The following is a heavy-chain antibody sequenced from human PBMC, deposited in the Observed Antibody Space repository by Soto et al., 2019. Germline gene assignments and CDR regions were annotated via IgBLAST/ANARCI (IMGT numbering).Heavy chain of an antibody. D-gene: IGHD6-13*01. CDR3: AREGGPRYSSSWRNHFFDY. CDR1: GGSFSGYY. Sequence: SETLSLTCAVYGGSFSGYYWSWIRQPPGKGLEWIGEINHSGSTNYNPSLKSRVTISVDTSKNQFSLKLSSVTAADTAVYYCAREGGPRYSSSWRNHFFDYWGQGTLVTVSS. J-gene: IGHJ4*02. V-gene: IGHV4-34*01. CDR2: INHSGST.